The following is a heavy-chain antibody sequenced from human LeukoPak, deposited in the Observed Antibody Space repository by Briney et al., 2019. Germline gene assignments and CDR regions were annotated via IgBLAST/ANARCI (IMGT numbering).Heavy chain of an antibody. V-gene: IGHV4-34*01. J-gene: IGHJ4*02. CDR1: GGSFRGYY. Sequence: SQTLSLTCAVYGGSFRGYYWSWIRHPPAKGLEWIGEINHSGSTNYNPSLKSRVTISVDTSKNQFSRTLCSVTAADTAVYYCARVRGKYYYDSGGYCDYWGQGTLVTVSS. CDR2: INHSGST. D-gene: IGHD3-22*01. CDR3: ARVRGKYYYDSGGYCDY.